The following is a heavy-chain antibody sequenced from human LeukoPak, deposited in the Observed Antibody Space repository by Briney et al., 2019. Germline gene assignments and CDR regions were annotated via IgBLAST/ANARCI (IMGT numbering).Heavy chain of an antibody. CDR3: ARESDPIGWFGELLPNAMDV. Sequence: SETLSLTCTVSGGSISSYYWSWIRQPAGKGLEWIGRIYTSGSTNYNPSLKSRVTMSVDTSKNQFSLKLSSVTAADTAVYYCARESDPIGWFGELLPNAMDVGGKGTTVTISS. CDR2: IYTSGST. D-gene: IGHD3-10*01. V-gene: IGHV4-4*07. J-gene: IGHJ6*03. CDR1: GGSISSYY.